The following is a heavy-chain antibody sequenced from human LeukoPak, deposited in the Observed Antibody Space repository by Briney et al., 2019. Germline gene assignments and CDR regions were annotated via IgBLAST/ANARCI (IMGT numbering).Heavy chain of an antibody. CDR2: IIPIFGTA. Sequence: SVKVSCKASGGTFSSYAISWVRQAPGQGLEWMGGIIPIFGTANYAQKFQGRVTITADESTSTAYMELSSLRSEDTAVYYCARDLARQLVHWYYYGMDVWGQGTTVTVSS. J-gene: IGHJ6*02. CDR1: GGTFSSYA. CDR3: ARDLARQLVHWYYYGMDV. D-gene: IGHD6-6*01. V-gene: IGHV1-69*13.